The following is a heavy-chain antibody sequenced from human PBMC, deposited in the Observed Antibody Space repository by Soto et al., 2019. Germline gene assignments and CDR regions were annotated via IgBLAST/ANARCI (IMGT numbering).Heavy chain of an antibody. CDR2: ISSSGSTI. V-gene: IGHV3-11*01. D-gene: IGHD4-17*01. J-gene: IGHJ4*02. CDR1: GFTFSDYY. CDR3: ARDLTTVPDFDY. Sequence: QVQLVESVGGLVKPGGSLRLSCAASGFTFSDYYMSWIRQAPGKGLEWVSYISSSGSTIYYADSVKGRFTISRDNDKNSLYLQMKSLRAEEKAVYYCARDLTTVPDFDYWVQGTLVTVST.